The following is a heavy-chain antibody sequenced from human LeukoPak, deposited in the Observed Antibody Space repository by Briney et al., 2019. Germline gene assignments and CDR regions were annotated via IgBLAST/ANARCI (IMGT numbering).Heavy chain of an antibody. CDR1: GFTFSDYY. D-gene: IGHD6-19*01. V-gene: IGHV3-11*04. CDR3: AKGKQWLATSDAFDV. CDR2: ISSSGSTI. J-gene: IGHJ3*01. Sequence: GGSLRLSCAASGFTFSDYYMSWIRQAPGKGLEWVSYISSSGSTIYYADSVKGRFTISRDNSKNTLYLQMNSLRAEDTAVYYCAKGKQWLATSDAFDVWGQGTMVTVSS.